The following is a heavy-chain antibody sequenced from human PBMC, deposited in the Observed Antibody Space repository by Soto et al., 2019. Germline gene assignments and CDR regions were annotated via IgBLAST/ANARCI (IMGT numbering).Heavy chain of an antibody. CDR2: IIPIFGTA. Sequence: GASVKVSCKASGGTFSSYAISWVRQAPGQGLEWMGGIIPIFGTANYAQKFQGRVTITADESTSTAYMELSSLRSEDTAVYYCARLTNYDFWSGYSPGGYYYYGMDVWGQGTTVTVSS. J-gene: IGHJ6*02. CDR3: ARLTNYDFWSGYSPGGYYYYGMDV. D-gene: IGHD3-3*01. CDR1: GGTFSSYA. V-gene: IGHV1-69*13.